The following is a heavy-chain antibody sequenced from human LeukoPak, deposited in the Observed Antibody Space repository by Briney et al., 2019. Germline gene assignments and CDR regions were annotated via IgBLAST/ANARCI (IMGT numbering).Heavy chain of an antibody. J-gene: IGHJ4*02. V-gene: IGHV1-69*04. CDR1: GYTFTGYY. D-gene: IGHD3-22*01. CDR2: IIPILGIA. Sequence: SVKVSCKASGYTFTGYYMHWVRQAPGQGLEWMGRIIPILGIANYAQKFQGRVTITADKSTSTAYMELSSLRSEDTAVYYCARDSAYYYDSSGYSHWGQGTLVTVSS. CDR3: ARDSAYYYDSSGYSH.